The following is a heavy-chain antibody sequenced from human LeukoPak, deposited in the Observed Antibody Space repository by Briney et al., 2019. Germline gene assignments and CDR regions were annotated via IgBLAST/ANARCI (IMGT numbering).Heavy chain of an antibody. D-gene: IGHD5-24*01. CDR2: IYYSGST. CDR1: GGSISSYY. V-gene: IGHV4-59*08. Sequence: PSETLSLTCTVSGGSISSYYWSWIRQPPGKGLEWIGYIYYSGSTNYNPSLKSRVTISVDTSKNQFSLKLSSVTAADTAVYYCARHRSGWLQSSFDYWGQGTLVTVSS. CDR3: ARHRSGWLQSSFDY. J-gene: IGHJ4*02.